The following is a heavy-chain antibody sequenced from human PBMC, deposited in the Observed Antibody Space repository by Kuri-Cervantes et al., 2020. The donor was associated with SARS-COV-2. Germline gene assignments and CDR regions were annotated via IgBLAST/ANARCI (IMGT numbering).Heavy chain of an antibody. Sequence: GGSLRLSCAASGFTFSSYGMHWVRQAPGKGLEWVAVIWYDGSNKYYADSVKGRFTTSRDNSKNTLYLQMNSLRAEDTAVYYCAKWGGTYYDFWSGPYYMDVWGKGTTVTVSS. V-gene: IGHV3-30*02. CDR2: IWYDGSNK. CDR3: AKWGGTYYDFWSGPYYMDV. CDR1: GFTFSSYG. D-gene: IGHD3-3*01. J-gene: IGHJ6*03.